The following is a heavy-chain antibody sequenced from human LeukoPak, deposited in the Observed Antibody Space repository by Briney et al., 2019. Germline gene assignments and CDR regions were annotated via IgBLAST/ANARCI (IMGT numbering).Heavy chain of an antibody. D-gene: IGHD3-22*01. CDR2: IYSGGST. V-gene: IGHV3-53*01. Sequence: GGSLRLSCAASGFTVSSNCMSWVRQAPGKGLEWVSVIYSGGSTYYADSVKGRFTISRGNSKNTLYLQMNSLRAEDTAVYYCAKLTPGYYDSSGYYAHFDYWGQGTLVTVSS. CDR1: GFTVSSNC. J-gene: IGHJ4*02. CDR3: AKLTPGYYDSSGYYAHFDY.